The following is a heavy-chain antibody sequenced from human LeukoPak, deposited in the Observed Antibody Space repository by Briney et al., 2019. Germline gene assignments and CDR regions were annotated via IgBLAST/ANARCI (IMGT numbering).Heavy chain of an antibody. CDR1: GFTFGNYA. J-gene: IGHJ4*02. CDR3: AKVVALRVYAPGY. D-gene: IGHD2-8*01. V-gene: IGHV3-23*01. CDR2: ISGNSGRI. Sequence: GGSLRLSCAASGFTFGNYAMFWVRQAPGKGLEWVSGISGNSGRILYADSVKGRFTISRDNSKSTLFLQMNSLRVEDTAVYYCAKVVALRVYAPGYWGQGTLVTVSS.